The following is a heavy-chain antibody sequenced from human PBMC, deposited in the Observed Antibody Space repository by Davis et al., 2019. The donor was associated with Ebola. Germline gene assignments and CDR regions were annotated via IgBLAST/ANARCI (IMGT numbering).Heavy chain of an antibody. CDR1: GFTFSSYG. CDR2: ISGSGGGT. J-gene: IGHJ6*04. V-gene: IGHV3-23*01. CDR3: AKFPVVVPADAMDV. D-gene: IGHD2-2*01. Sequence: GESLKISCAASGFTFSSYGMSWVRQAPGKGLEWVSGISGSGGGTYYAGSVKGRFSISRDNSKNTLYLQMNSLRAEDTAVYYCAKFPVVVPADAMDVWGKGTTVTVSS.